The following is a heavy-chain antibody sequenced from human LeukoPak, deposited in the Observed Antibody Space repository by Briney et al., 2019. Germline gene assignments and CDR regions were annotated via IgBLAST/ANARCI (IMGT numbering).Heavy chain of an antibody. J-gene: IGHJ4*02. CDR3: ARWNYYYDSSGYSAPAFDY. D-gene: IGHD3-22*01. CDR1: GFTFSSYW. V-gene: IGHV3-74*01. Sequence: GGPLRLSCAASGFTFSSYWMHWVRQASGKGLVWVSRINSDGSSTSYADSVKGRFTISRDNAKNTLYLQMNSLRAEDTAVYYCARWNYYYDSSGYSAPAFDYWGQGTLVTVSS. CDR2: INSDGSST.